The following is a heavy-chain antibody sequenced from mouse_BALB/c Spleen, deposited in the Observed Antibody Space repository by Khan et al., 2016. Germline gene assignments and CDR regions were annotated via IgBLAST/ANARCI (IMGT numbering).Heavy chain of an antibody. CDR1: GYTFTNYG. CDR3: ARYRYYYGSSRYFDV. V-gene: IGHV9-3-1*01. Sequence: QIQLVQSGPELKKPGKTVKISCKASGYTFTNYGMNWVKQAPGKGLKWMGWINTYSGESTYADDLKGRFAFSLETSANTAYLQINNLKNEDTATYCCARYRYYYGSSRYFDVWGAGTTVTVSS. CDR2: INTYSGES. J-gene: IGHJ1*01. D-gene: IGHD1-1*01.